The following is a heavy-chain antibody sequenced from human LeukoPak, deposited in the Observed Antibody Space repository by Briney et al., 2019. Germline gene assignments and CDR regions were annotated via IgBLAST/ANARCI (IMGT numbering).Heavy chain of an antibody. J-gene: IGHJ4*02. Sequence: GGSLRLSCSASGLTFRSYAMHWVRQAPGKGLEYVSTISSNGDSTYYADSVKGRFTISRDNSENTLYLQMKSLRAEDTAVYYCARGDGYNFFDYWGQGILVTVSS. CDR1: GLTFRSYA. CDR3: ARGDGYNFFDY. D-gene: IGHD5-24*01. V-gene: IGHV3-64*04. CDR2: ISSNGDST.